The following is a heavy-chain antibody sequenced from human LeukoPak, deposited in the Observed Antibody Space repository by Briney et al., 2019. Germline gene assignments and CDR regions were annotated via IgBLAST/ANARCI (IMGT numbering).Heavy chain of an antibody. V-gene: IGHV3-33*01. J-gene: IGHJ4*02. Sequence: GRSLRLSCATSGFTFSSYGMHWVRQAPGKGLEWVAVIWYDGSNKYYADSVKGRFTISRDNSKNTLYLQMNSLRAEDTAVYYCARYGAYGDGFPYYFDYWGQGTLVTVSS. CDR3: ARYGAYGDGFPYYFDY. CDR2: IWYDGSNK. D-gene: IGHD4-17*01. CDR1: GFTFSSYG.